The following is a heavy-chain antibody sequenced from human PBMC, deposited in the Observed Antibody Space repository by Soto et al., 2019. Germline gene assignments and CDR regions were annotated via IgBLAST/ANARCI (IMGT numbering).Heavy chain of an antibody. V-gene: IGHV1-3*01. J-gene: IGHJ4*02. CDR3: ARDLGGGPDY. CDR1: GYTFTSYA. D-gene: IGHD3-16*01. Sequence: QVQLVQSGAEVKKPGASVKVSCKASGYTFTSYAMHWVRQAPGQRLEWMGWINAGNGNTKYSQKFQGRVTITRDTAARTAYRELSSLRSEDTGVYYCARDLGGGPDYWGQGTLVTVSS. CDR2: INAGNGNT.